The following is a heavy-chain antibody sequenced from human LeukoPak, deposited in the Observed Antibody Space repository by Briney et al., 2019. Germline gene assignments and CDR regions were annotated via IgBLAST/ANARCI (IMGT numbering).Heavy chain of an antibody. CDR2: IYYSGST. Sequence: SETLSLTCTVSGGSISSYYWSWIRQPPGKGLEWIGYIYYSGSTNYNPSLKSRVTISVDTSKNQFSLKLSSMTAADTAVYYCARQGSWFDPWGQGTLVTVSS. V-gene: IGHV4-59*01. CDR3: ARQGSWFDP. CDR1: GGSISSYY. J-gene: IGHJ5*02.